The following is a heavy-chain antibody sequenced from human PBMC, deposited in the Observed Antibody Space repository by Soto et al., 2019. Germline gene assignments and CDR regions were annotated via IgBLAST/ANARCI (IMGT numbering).Heavy chain of an antibody. CDR3: ARDDSHYYYGMDV. J-gene: IGHJ6*02. D-gene: IGHD4-4*01. V-gene: IGHV3-48*02. Sequence: GGSLRLSCAASGFTFGSYSMNWVRQAPGKGLEWVSYISSSSTIYYADSVKGRFTISRDNAKNSLYLQMNSLRDEDTAVYYCARDDSHYYYGMDVWGQGTTVTVSS. CDR1: GFTFGSYS. CDR2: ISSSSTI.